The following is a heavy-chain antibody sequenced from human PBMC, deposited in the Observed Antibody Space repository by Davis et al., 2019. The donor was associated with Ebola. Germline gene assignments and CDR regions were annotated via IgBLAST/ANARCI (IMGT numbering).Heavy chain of an antibody. CDR1: GGSFSGYY. CDR3: ARSSLDYGDYPDY. Sequence: PSETLSLTCAVYGGSFSGYYWSWIRQPPGKGLEWIGEINHSGSTNYNPSLKSRVTISVDTSKNQFSLKLSSVTAADTAVYYCARSSLDYGDYPDYWGQGTLVTVSS. V-gene: IGHV4-34*01. D-gene: IGHD4-17*01. CDR2: INHSGST. J-gene: IGHJ4*02.